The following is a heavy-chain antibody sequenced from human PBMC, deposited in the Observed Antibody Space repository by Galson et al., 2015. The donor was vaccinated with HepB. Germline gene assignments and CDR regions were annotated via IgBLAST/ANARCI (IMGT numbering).Heavy chain of an antibody. CDR2: IRYDGSNK. CDR3: ARAGLIDGSGSYYNVDY. D-gene: IGHD3-10*01. CDR1: GFTFSSYG. J-gene: IGHJ4*02. Sequence: SLRLSCAASGFTFSSYGMHWVRQAPGKGLEWVAFIRYDGSNKYYADSVKGRFTISRDYSKNTLYLQMNSLRAEDTAVYYCARAGLIDGSGSYYNVDYWGQGTLVTVSS. V-gene: IGHV3-30*02.